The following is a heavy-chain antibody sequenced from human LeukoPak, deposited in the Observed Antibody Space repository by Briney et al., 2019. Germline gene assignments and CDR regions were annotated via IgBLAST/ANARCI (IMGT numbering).Heavy chain of an antibody. V-gene: IGHV3-7*01. Sequence: PGGSLRLSCAASGFTFRSYAMHWVRQAPGKGLEWVANIKQDGSEKYYVDSVKGRFTISRDNAKNSLYLQVNSLRAEDTAVYYCAREGITAAADYWGQGTPVTVSS. J-gene: IGHJ4*02. CDR1: GFTFRSYA. CDR2: IKQDGSEK. CDR3: AREGITAAADY. D-gene: IGHD6-13*01.